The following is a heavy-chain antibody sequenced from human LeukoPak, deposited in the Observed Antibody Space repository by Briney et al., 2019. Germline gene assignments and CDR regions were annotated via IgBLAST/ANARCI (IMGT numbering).Heavy chain of an antibody. Sequence: ASVKVSCKASGYTFTGNFMHWVRQAPGQGLEWMGWINPNSGGTSYAQKFQGRVTMTRDTSISTAYMDLSSLRSDDTAVYYCARDHGAQQLFNWFDPWGQGTLVTVSS. CDR2: INPNSGGT. J-gene: IGHJ5*02. D-gene: IGHD3-10*01. CDR1: GYTFTGNF. CDR3: ARDHGAQQLFNWFDP. V-gene: IGHV1-2*02.